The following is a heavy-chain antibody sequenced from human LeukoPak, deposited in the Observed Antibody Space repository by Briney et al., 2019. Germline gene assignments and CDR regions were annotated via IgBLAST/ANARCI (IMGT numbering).Heavy chain of an antibody. Sequence: PSETLSLTCAVYGGSFSGYYWSWIRQPPGKGLEWIGEINHSGSTNYNPSLKSRVTISVDTSKNQFSLKLSSVTAADTAVYYCARARRITMVRGVIIKFGWFDPWGQGTLVTASS. D-gene: IGHD3-10*01. CDR3: ARARRITMVRGVIIKFGWFDP. CDR1: GGSFSGYY. CDR2: INHSGST. V-gene: IGHV4-34*01. J-gene: IGHJ5*02.